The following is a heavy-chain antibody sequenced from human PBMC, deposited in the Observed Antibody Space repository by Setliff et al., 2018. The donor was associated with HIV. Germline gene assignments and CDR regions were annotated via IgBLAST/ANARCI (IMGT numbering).Heavy chain of an antibody. Sequence: ASVKVSCKASGYTFTSYDISWVRQAPGQGLEWMGWISAYNGNTNYAQKLQGRVTRTTDTSTSTAYMELRSLRSDDTAVYYCAREIGDYYDSSGYYPPTDYYYGMDVWGQGTTVTV. CDR1: GYTFTSYD. J-gene: IGHJ6*02. V-gene: IGHV1-18*01. CDR2: ISAYNGNT. D-gene: IGHD3-22*01. CDR3: AREIGDYYDSSGYYPPTDYYYGMDV.